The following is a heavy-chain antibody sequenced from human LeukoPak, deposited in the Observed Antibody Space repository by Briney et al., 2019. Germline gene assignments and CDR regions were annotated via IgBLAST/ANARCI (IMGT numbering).Heavy chain of an antibody. CDR2: INHSGST. D-gene: IGHD5-18*01. Sequence: PSETLSLTCAVYGGSFSGYYWSWIRQPPGKGLEWIGEINHSGSTNYNPSLKSRVTISVDTSKNQFSLKLSSVTAADTAVYYCARYTAMVTNFDYWGQGTLVTVSS. CDR1: GGSFSGYY. V-gene: IGHV4-34*01. J-gene: IGHJ4*02. CDR3: ARYTAMVTNFDY.